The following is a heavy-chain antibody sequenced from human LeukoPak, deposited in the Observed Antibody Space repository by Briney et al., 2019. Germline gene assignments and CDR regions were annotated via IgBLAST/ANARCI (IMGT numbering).Heavy chain of an antibody. CDR3: TTLGAFDY. CDR1: RFTFSDYY. V-gene: IGHV3-15*01. J-gene: IGHJ4*02. CDR2: IKSKTFGGTT. D-gene: IGHD3-16*01. Sequence: PGGYLRLSCAASRFTFSDYYMRWIRQAPGKGLEWVGRIKSKTFGGTTDYATPVKGRFTISRDDSKNTLYLHMNTLKTEDTAIYYCTTLGAFDYWGQGTLVTVSS.